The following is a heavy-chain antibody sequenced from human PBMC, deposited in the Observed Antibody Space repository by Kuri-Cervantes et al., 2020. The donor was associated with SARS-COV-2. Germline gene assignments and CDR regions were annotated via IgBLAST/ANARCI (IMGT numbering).Heavy chain of an antibody. J-gene: IGHJ4*02. CDR3: TTRPLITLFGVVTVGGDYFDY. CDR2: IKSKTDGGTT. D-gene: IGHD3-3*01. Sequence: GESLKISCAASGFTFSNAWMSWVRQAPGKGLEWVGRIKSKTDGGTTDYAAPVKGRFTISRDDSKNTLYLQMNSLKTEDTAVYYCTTRPLITLFGVVTVGGDYFDYWGQGTLVTVSS. V-gene: IGHV3-15*01. CDR1: GFTFSNAW.